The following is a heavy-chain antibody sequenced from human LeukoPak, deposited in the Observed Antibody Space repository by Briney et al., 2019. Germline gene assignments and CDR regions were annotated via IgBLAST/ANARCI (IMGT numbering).Heavy chain of an antibody. J-gene: IGHJ4*02. D-gene: IGHD3-10*01. V-gene: IGHV3-30-3*01. CDR2: ISYDGSNK. CDR1: GFTFSSYA. CDR3: ARDSGDYFDY. Sequence: GGSLRLSCAASGFTFSSYAMHWVRQAPGKGLEWVAVISYDGSNKYYADSVKGRFTISRDNSKNTLYLQMNSLRAEDTAVYYCARDSGDYFDYWGQGTLVTVSS.